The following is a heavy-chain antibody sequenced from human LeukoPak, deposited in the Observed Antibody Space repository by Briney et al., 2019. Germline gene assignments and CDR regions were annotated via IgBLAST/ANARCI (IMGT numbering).Heavy chain of an antibody. CDR2: MNIDGSEK. J-gene: IGHJ4*02. Sequence: GGSLRLSCAASGFTFSSYWMGWVRQAPGKRLEWVANMNIDGSEKYYADSAKGRFTISRDNARNSVYLQMNSLRVEGTAVYYCARDPVEWELLLDYWGQGTLVTVSS. D-gene: IGHD1-26*01. CDR1: GFTFSSYW. V-gene: IGHV3-7*01. CDR3: ARDPVEWELLLDY.